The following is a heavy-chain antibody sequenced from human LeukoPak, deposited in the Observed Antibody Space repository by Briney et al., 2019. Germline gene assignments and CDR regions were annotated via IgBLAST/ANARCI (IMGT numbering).Heavy chain of an antibody. Sequence: SQTLSLTCSVSGYNINSGYCWAWFQQPPGEGLEWIGSIYSTGSTYVSRSLRSRVTVSTDPSRNQYSLRLRSVTAADTAVYFCASRATVANIYFDYWGQGNVVTVSS. D-gene: IGHD5-12*01. CDR3: ASRATVANIYFDY. V-gene: IGHV4-38-2*02. CDR2: IYSTGST. J-gene: IGHJ4*02. CDR1: GYNINSGYC.